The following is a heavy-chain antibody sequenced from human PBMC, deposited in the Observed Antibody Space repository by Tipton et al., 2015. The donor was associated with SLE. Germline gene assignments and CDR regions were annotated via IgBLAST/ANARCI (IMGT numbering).Heavy chain of an antibody. CDR2: ISYSGST. CDR3: ARRHYSGPFDS. D-gene: IGHD5-12*01. J-gene: IGHJ4*02. V-gene: IGHV4-31*03. Sequence: TLSLTCTVSGGSISSGDYSWSWIRQPPGKGLEWIGYISYSGSTYYNPSLKSRVTISVDTSKNQFSLKLSSVTAADTAVYYCARRHYSGPFDSWGQGTLVTVSS. CDR1: GGSISSGDYS.